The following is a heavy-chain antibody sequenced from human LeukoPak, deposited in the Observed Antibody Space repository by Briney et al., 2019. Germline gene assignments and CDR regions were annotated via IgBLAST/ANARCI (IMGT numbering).Heavy chain of an antibody. CDR3: ARDHYYASGSYSDAFDI. CDR1: GGSISGYY. D-gene: IGHD3-10*01. V-gene: IGHV4-4*07. Sequence: SETLSLTCTVSGGSISGYYWSWIRQPAGKGLEWIGRIYSSGSTNFNPSLKSRVTMSVETSKNQFSLKVNSVTAADTAVYYRARDHYYASGSYSDAFDIWGQGTMVTVSS. J-gene: IGHJ3*02. CDR2: IYSSGST.